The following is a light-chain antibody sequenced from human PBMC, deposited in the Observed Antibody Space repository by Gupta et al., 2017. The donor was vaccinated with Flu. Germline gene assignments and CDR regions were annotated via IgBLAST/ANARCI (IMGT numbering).Light chain of an antibody. J-gene: IGKJ2*03. CDR1: QSVSSSY. V-gene: IGKV3-20*01. CDR3: QQYGSSPPYS. CDR2: GAS. Sequence: EIVLTQSPGTLSLSPEERATLSCRASQSVSSSYLAWYQQKPGQAPRLLIYGASSRATGIPDRFSGSGSGTDFTLTISRLEPEDFAVYYCQQYGSSPPYSFGQGTKLVIK.